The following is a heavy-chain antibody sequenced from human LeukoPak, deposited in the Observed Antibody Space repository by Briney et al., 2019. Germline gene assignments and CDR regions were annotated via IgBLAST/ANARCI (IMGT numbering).Heavy chain of an antibody. D-gene: IGHD6-19*01. V-gene: IGHV3-23*01. CDR2: ISGSGGST. CDR3: ARMNFYTAGWYRGAFDI. J-gene: IGHJ3*02. CDR1: GFTFSIYV. Sequence: GGSLRLSCEASGFTFSIYVMSWVRQAPGKGLEWVSGISGSGGSTFYADSVKGRFSISRDNSKNTLYLQMNSLRAEDTAVYFCARMNFYTAGWYRGAFDIWGQGTMVTVSS.